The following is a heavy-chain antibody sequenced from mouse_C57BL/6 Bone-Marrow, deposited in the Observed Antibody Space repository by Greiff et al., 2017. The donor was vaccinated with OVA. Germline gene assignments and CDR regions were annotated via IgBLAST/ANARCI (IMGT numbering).Heavy chain of an antibody. D-gene: IGHD2-4*01. CDR2: IYPRSGNT. V-gene: IGHV1-81*01. CDR3: ARGGIYDYDAGAWFAY. J-gene: IGHJ3*01. CDR1: GYTFTSYG. Sequence: QVQLKQSGAELARPGASVKLSCKASGYTFTSYGISWVKQRTGQGLEWIGEIYPRSGNTYYNEKFKGKATLTADKSSSTAYMELRSLTSEDSAVYFCARGGIYDYDAGAWFAYWGQGTLVTVSA.